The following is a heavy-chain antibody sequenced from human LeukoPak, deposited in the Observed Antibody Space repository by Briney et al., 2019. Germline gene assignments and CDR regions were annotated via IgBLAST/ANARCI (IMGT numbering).Heavy chain of an antibody. Sequence: ASVKVSCKVSGYTLTELSMHWVRQAPGKGLEWMGGFDPEDGETIYAQKFQGRVTMTEDTSTDTAYMELSSLRSEDTAVYYCATVGNGFYYFDYWGQGTLVTVSS. CDR3: ATVGNGFYYFDY. J-gene: IGHJ4*02. CDR2: FDPEDGET. D-gene: IGHD1-26*01. CDR1: GYTLTELS. V-gene: IGHV1-24*01.